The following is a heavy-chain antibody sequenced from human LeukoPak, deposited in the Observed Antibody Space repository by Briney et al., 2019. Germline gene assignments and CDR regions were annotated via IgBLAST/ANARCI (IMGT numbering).Heavy chain of an antibody. CDR1: GFTFSSYA. CDR3: AGRHCSGGGCYFAGADPFDY. J-gene: IGHJ4*02. CDR2: ISYDGSNK. Sequence: GGSLRLSCAASGFTFSSYAMHWVRQAPGKGLERVAVISYDGSNKYYADTVKGRFTISRDTSKNTLYLQMNSLRAEDTAVYFCAGRHCSGGGCYFAGADPFDYWGQGTLVTVSS. V-gene: IGHV3-30*14. D-gene: IGHD2-15*01.